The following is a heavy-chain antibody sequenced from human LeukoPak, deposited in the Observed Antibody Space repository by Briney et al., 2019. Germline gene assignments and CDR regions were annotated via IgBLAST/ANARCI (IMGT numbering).Heavy chain of an antibody. J-gene: IGHJ4*02. CDR1: GFTFSSYA. Sequence: PGGSLRLSCAASGFTFSSYAMSWVRQAPGKGLEWVSAISSSGGSTYYADSVKGRFTISRDNSKNTLYLQMNSLRAEDTAVYYCAKEPYSSSSPGYFDYWGQGTLVTVSS. D-gene: IGHD6-6*01. CDR2: ISSSGGST. CDR3: AKEPYSSSSPGYFDY. V-gene: IGHV3-23*01.